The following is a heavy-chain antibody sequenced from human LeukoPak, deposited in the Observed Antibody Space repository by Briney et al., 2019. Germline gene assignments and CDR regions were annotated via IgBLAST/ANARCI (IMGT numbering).Heavy chain of an antibody. Sequence: PGGSLRLSCAASGFTFSSYGMHWVRQAPGKGLEWVAVIWYDGSNKYYADSVKGRFTISRDNPKNTLYLQMNSLRAEDTAVYYCARDLCSSTSCYAFYLDYWGQGTLVTVSS. CDR1: GFTFSSYG. CDR3: ARDLCSSTSCYAFYLDY. J-gene: IGHJ4*02. V-gene: IGHV3-33*01. D-gene: IGHD2-2*01. CDR2: IWYDGSNK.